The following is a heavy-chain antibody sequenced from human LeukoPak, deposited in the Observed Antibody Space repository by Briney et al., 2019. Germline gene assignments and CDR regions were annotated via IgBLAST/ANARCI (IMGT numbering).Heavy chain of an antibody. Sequence: GGSPRLSCAASGFTFSSYSMNWVRQAPGKGLERVSYISSSSSTIYYADSVKGRFTISRDNAKNTLYLQMNSLRAEDTAVYYCAKDRRPYYYGMDVWGQGTTVTVSS. CDR2: ISSSSSTI. CDR3: AKDRRPYYYGMDV. J-gene: IGHJ6*02. V-gene: IGHV3-48*01. CDR1: GFTFSSYS.